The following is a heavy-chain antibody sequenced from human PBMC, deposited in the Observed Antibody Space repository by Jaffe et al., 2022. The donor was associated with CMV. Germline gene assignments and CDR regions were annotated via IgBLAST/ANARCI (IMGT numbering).Heavy chain of an antibody. V-gene: IGHV3-11*01. D-gene: IGHD3-10*01. CDR2: ITNTDRTV. J-gene: IGHJ4*02. Sequence: QVELVQSGGGSVKPGGSLRLSCVTSGFTFGDYYMAWIRQAPGKGLEWVSYITNTDRTVKTTDSVKGRFTVSRDNAKRSMFLQMDRLRVEDTAVYYCARLNAVIGSGSFFDYWGPGVLVTVSS. CDR3: ARLNAVIGSGSFFDY. CDR1: GFTFGDYY.